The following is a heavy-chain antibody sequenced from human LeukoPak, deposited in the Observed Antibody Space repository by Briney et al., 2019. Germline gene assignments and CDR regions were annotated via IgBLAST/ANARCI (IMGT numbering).Heavy chain of an antibody. CDR2: IVVGSGNT. CDR1: GFTFTSSA. J-gene: IGHJ4*02. D-gene: IGHD3-22*01. V-gene: IGHV1-58*02. Sequence: GASVKVSCKASGFTFTSSAMQWVRQARGQRLEWIGWIVVGSGNTNYAQKFQERVTITRDMSTSTAYMELSSLRSEDTAVYYCAAIDSSGYSHVDYWGQGTLVTVSS. CDR3: AAIDSSGYSHVDY.